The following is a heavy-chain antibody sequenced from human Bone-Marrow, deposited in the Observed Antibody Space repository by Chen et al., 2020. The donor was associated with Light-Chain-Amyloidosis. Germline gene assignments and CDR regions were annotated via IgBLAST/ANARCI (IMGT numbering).Heavy chain of an antibody. CDR2: IGTSTTPI. J-gene: IGHJ4*02. D-gene: IGHD4-4*01. Sequence: EVPLVEAGGGLVQPGGSLRLSCAASAFTFSTYTMVCVRQAPGKGLEWVAYIGTSTTPIYYADSVKGRFTISRDNAKNSLYLQRNSLTAEDTAVYYCARDGTTDATRGFSRYYFDYWGQGTLVTVSS. CDR1: AFTFSTYT. CDR3: ARDGTTDATRGFSRYYFDY. V-gene: IGHV3-48*01.